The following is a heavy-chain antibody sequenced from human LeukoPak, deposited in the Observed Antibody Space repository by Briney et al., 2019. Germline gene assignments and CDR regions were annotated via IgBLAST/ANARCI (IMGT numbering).Heavy chain of an antibody. J-gene: IGHJ4*02. Sequence: SETLSLTCTVSTGSISSYFWGWVRQPAGKGLEWIGRIYTTGMTHYNPSLKSRLTMSIDTSKNQFSLTLRSVTAADTAVYYCGRQGYTASYYFVDYWGQGTLVAVS. CDR1: TGSISSYF. V-gene: IGHV4-4*07. CDR3: GRQGYTASYYFVDY. CDR2: IYTTGMT. D-gene: IGHD1-26*01.